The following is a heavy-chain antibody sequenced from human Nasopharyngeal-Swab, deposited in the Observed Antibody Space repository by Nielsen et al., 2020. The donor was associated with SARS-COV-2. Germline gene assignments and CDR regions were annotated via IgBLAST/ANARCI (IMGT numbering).Heavy chain of an antibody. D-gene: IGHD2-15*01. CDR1: GFTFSDSA. CDR3: TRCGGGCYSGRDY. V-gene: IGHV3-73*01. CDR2: VRSKGNNYAT. J-gene: IGHJ4*02. Sequence: GESLKISCAASGFTFSDSAIHWVRQASGKGLEWVGRVRSKGNNYATAYSASVKGRFIIFRDDPTNTAYLQMNSLKTEDTAMYYCTRCGGGCYSGRDYWGQGTLDTVSS.